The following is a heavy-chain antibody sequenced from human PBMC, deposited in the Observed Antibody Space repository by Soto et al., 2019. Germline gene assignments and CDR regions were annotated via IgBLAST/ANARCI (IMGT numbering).Heavy chain of an antibody. J-gene: IGHJ6*02. CDR3: ARGQEQLQYYGLDV. CDR1: GGSISSGGYY. Sequence: SETLSLTCTVSGGSISSGGYYWSWIRQHPGKGLAWIGYIYYSGSTYYNPSLKSRVTISVDTSKNQFSLKLSSVTAADTAVYYCARGQEQLQYYGLDVWGQGTTVTVSS. CDR2: IYYSGST. V-gene: IGHV4-31*03. D-gene: IGHD6-13*01.